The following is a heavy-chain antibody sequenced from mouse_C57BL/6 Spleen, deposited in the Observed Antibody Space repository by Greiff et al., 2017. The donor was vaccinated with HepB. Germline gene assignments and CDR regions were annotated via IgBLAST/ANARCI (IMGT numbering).Heavy chain of an antibody. CDR1: GYTFTSYW. D-gene: IGHD1-1*01. CDR2: INPSNGGT. J-gene: IGHJ2*01. V-gene: IGHV1-53*01. CDR3: AISPYYGSRYFDY. Sequence: QVQLKQPGTELVKPGASVKLSCKASGYTFTSYWMHWVKQRPGQGLEWIGNINPSNGGTNYNEKFKSKATLTVDKSSSTAYMQLSSLTSEDSAVYYCAISPYYGSRYFDYWGQGTTLTVSS.